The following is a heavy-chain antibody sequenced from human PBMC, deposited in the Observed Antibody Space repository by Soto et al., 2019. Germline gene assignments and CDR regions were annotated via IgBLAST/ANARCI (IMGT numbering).Heavy chain of an antibody. Sequence: QVQLVESGGGVVQPGRSLRLSCEASGFTFSNYGMHWVRQAPGKGLEWVAVIWYDGSNKYYADSVKGRFTISRDNSRNTLYLQMNSLRAEDTAVYYCARVYSSWYSDYWGQGTLVTVSS. J-gene: IGHJ4*02. V-gene: IGHV3-33*01. CDR3: ARVYSSWYSDY. CDR1: GFTFSNYG. CDR2: IWYDGSNK. D-gene: IGHD6-13*01.